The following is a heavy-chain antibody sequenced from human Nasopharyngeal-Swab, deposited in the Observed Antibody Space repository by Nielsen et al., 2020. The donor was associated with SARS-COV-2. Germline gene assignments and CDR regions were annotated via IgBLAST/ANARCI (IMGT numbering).Heavy chain of an antibody. CDR2: VNPNSGDT. Sequence: ASVKVSCKASGYTLSSYDINWVRQATGQGLEWMGWVNPNSGDTGYAPNFQGRVTITRDTSISTVYMELSSLRSEDTAVYYCARARGAAAGTIDTYGMDVWGQGTTVTVSS. CDR3: ARARGAAAGTIDTYGMDV. D-gene: IGHD6-13*01. V-gene: IGHV1-8*03. J-gene: IGHJ6*02. CDR1: GYTLSSYD.